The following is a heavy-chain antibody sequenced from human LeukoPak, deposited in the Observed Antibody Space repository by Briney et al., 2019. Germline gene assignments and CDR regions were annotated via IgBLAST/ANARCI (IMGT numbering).Heavy chain of an antibody. D-gene: IGHD3-22*01. CDR1: GYTFTGYY. CDR2: INPSGGST. V-gene: IGHV1-46*01. Sequence: ASVKVSCKASGYTFTGYYMHWVRQAPGQGLEWMGIINPSGGSTSYAQKFQGRVTMTRDTSTSTVYMELSSLRSEDTAVYYCARDDSSGYHTDYWGQGTLVTVSS. J-gene: IGHJ4*02. CDR3: ARDDSSGYHTDY.